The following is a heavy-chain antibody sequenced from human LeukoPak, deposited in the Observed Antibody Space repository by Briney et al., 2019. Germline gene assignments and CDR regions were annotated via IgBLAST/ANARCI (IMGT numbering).Heavy chain of an antibody. CDR1: GFTFSSYG. V-gene: IGHV3-33*01. J-gene: IGHJ6*02. Sequence: GGSLRLSCAASGFTFSSYGMHWVRQAPGKGLEWVAVIWYDGSNKYYADSVKGRFTISRDNSKNTLYLQMNSLRAEDTAVYYCARESIAARRAGYYYYGMDVWGQGTTVTVSS. D-gene: IGHD6-6*01. CDR3: ARESIAARRAGYYYYGMDV. CDR2: IWYDGSNK.